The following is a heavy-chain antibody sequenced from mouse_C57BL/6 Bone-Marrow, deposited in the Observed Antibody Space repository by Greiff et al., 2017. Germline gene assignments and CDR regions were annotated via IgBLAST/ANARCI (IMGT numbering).Heavy chain of an antibody. CDR3: AGGSDSWFAY. Sequence: VKLVESGPGLVAPSQSLSISCTASGFSFTSYAISWVRQPPGKGLEWIGVIWTGGGTNYNSALKSRLSISKDNSKSQVFLKMNSLQTDDTARYYCAGGSDSWFAYGGQGTRVTVSA. CDR2: IWTGGGT. D-gene: IGHD2-4*01. J-gene: IGHJ3*01. V-gene: IGHV2-9-1*01. CDR1: GFSFTSYA.